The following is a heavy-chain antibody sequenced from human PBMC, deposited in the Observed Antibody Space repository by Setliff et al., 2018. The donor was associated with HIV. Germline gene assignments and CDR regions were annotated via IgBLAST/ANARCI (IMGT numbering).Heavy chain of an antibody. Sequence: SETLSLTCSVSGDSISSGNYLWSWIRQPAGKAPEWIGYIHYSGSTRYNPSLKSRVTISIDTSKKQFSLKMTSVTAADTARYYCAISTRAYYYYYMDVWDVWGKGTTVTVSS. V-gene: IGHV4-61*10. CDR2: IHYSGST. CDR3: AISTRAYYYYYMDVWDV. CDR1: GDSISSGNYL. D-gene: IGHD1-26*01. J-gene: IGHJ6*04.